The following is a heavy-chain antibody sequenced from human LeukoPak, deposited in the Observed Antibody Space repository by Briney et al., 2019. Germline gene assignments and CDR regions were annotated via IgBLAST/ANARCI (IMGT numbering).Heavy chain of an antibody. J-gene: IGHJ4*02. D-gene: IGHD5-12*01. CDR2: INHSGST. Sequence: SETLSLTCTVSGGSTSSYYWSWIRQPPGKGLEWIGEINHSGSTNYNPSLKSRVTISVDTSKNQFSLKLSSVTAADTAVYYCARGXXXXXTITFDYWGQGTLVTVSS. V-gene: IGHV4-34*01. CDR1: GGSTSSYY. CDR3: ARGXXXXXTITFDY.